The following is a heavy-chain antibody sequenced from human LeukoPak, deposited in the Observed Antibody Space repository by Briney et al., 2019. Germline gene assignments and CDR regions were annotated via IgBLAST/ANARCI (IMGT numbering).Heavy chain of an antibody. CDR3: AGTAWGVGFYYFDY. V-gene: IGHV3-21*01. CDR1: GFTFNTYS. D-gene: IGHD3-10*01. J-gene: IGHJ4*02. Sequence: PGGSLRLSCAASGFTFNTYSMNWVRQTPGKGLEWVSSISSSSRYIYYADSVKGRFTISRDNAKNSLYLQMNCLRAEDTAVYYCAGTAWGVGFYYFDYWGQGTLVTVSS. CDR2: ISSSSRYI.